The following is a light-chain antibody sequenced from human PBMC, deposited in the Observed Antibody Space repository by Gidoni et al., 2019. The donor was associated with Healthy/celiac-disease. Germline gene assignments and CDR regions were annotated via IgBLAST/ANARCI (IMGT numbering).Light chain of an antibody. CDR1: QSVSSN. J-gene: IGKJ2*01. V-gene: IGKV3-15*01. CDR3: QQYNNWPHMYT. Sequence: SPTLSCRASQSVSSNLAWYQQKPGQAPRLLIYGAYTRATGIPARFSGSGSGTEFTLTISSLQSEDFAVYYCQQYNNWPHMYTFGQGTKLEIK. CDR2: GAY.